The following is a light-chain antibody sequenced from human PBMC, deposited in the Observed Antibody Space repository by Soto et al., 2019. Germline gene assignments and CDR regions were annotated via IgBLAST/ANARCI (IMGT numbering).Light chain of an antibody. Sequence: QAVVTQEPSVTVSPGGTVTLTCASSTGAVTSDYHPNWFQQKPGQPPRALIHSTSNKHSWTPARFSGSFLGGKAALTLSGVQTEDEAEYYCLLFFGGAWVFGGGTKLTVL. CDR2: STS. V-gene: IGLV7-43*01. J-gene: IGLJ3*02. CDR3: LLFFGGAWV. CDR1: TGAVTSDYH.